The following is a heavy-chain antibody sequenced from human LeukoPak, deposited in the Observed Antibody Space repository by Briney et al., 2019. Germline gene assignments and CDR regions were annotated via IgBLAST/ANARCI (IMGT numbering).Heavy chain of an antibody. D-gene: IGHD4-17*01. CDR2: IDNSGTYV. CDR3: ARTLLTTVTPTFDY. CDR1: GFTFSTYA. J-gene: IGHJ4*02. Sequence: TEESLRLSCAASGFTFSTYALNWVRQAPGKGLEWVSSIDNSGTYVYYADSMKGRFTISRDSAKNSLYLQMNSLRAEDTAVYYCARTLLTTVTPTFDYWGQGTLVTVSS. V-gene: IGHV3-21*01.